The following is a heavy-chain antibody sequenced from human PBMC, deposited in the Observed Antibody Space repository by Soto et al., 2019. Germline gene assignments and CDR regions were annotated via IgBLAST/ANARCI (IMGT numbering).Heavy chain of an antibody. CDR3: ARPGIATTSLYYFDL. CDR2: ISSGGSTT. V-gene: IGHV3-11*01. J-gene: IGHJ4*02. CDR1: GFSFSDYY. D-gene: IGHD6-13*01. Sequence: PGGSLRLSCAASGFSFSDYYMTWIRQAPGQGLEWVSYISSGGSTTYYADSVKGRFAISRDNARYSLYLQMNSLRAEDTAVYYCARPGIATTSLYYFDLWGQGTLVTVSS.